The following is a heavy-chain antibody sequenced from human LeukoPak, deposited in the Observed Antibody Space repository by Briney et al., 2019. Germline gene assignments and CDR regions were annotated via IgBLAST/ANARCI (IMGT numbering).Heavy chain of an antibody. J-gene: IGHJ6*02. D-gene: IGHD5-18*01. CDR1: GYTFTDYY. CDR3: ARDRPIQLWDIYYYYYGMDV. CDR2: INPNSGGT. Sequence: ASVTVSCTASGYTFTDYYMHWVRQAPGQGLEWMGWINPNSGGTNYAQKFQGWVTMTRDTSISTAYLELSRLRSDDTAVYYCARDRPIQLWDIYYYYYGMDVWGQGTTVTVSS. V-gene: IGHV1-2*04.